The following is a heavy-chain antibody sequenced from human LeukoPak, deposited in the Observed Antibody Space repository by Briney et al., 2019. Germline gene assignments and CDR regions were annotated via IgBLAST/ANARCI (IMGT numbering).Heavy chain of an antibody. CDR2: INPSGGCT. J-gene: IGHJ4*02. D-gene: IGHD3-22*01. CDR1: GYTFTNYY. V-gene: IGHV1-46*01. Sequence: GASVKVSCKASGYTFTNYYMNWVRQAPGQGLERMGIINPSGGCTTYAQKFQGRVTMTRDMSTSTVYMELSSLRSEDTAVYYCARARDYYDVSAYDFWGQGTLVTVPS. CDR3: ARARDYYDVSAYDF.